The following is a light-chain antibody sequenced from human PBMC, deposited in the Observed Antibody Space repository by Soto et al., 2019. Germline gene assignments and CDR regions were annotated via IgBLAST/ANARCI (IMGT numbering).Light chain of an antibody. Sequence: QSVLTQPASVSGSPGQSLTISCTGTSSDVGGYNYVAWYQQHPGKAPKLIIYDVINRPSGVSNRFSGSKSGNTASLTISGLQAEDEADYYCSSYTSSHTYVFGSGTKLTVL. CDR3: SSYTSSHTYV. V-gene: IGLV2-14*01. J-gene: IGLJ1*01. CDR1: SSDVGGYNY. CDR2: DVI.